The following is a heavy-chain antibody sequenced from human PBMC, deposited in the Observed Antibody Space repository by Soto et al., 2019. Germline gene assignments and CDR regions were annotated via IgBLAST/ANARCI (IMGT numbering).Heavy chain of an antibody. J-gene: IGHJ4*02. Sequence: EVQLLESGGGLVQPGGSLRLSCAASGFTFSNYVINWVRQAPGKGLEWVSAISGGGSSTYYADSVRGRFTISRDNSKNTLYLQMNSLRADDTAVYYCAKDGISAGENWGQGTLVTVSS. CDR1: GFTFSNYV. CDR2: ISGGGSST. CDR3: AKDGISAGEN. D-gene: IGHD3-16*01. V-gene: IGHV3-23*01.